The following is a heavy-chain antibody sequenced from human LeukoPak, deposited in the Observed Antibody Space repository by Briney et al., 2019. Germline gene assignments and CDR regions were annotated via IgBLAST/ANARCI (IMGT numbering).Heavy chain of an antibody. CDR2: INHSGST. CDR3: ARGRKWIQLWSLDY. Sequence: SETLSLTCAVYGGSFSGYYWSWIRQPPGKGLEWIGEINHSGSTNYNPSLKSRVTISVDTSKNQFSLKLSSVTAADTAVYYCARGRKWIQLWSLDYWGQGTLVNVSS. D-gene: IGHD5-18*01. V-gene: IGHV4-34*01. CDR1: GGSFSGYY. J-gene: IGHJ4*02.